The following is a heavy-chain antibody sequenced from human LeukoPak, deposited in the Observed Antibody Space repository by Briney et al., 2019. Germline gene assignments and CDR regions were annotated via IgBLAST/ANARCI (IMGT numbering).Heavy chain of an antibody. D-gene: IGHD1-26*01. V-gene: IGHV4-59*11. CDR2: IYYSGST. CDR1: GGSISSHY. CDR3: ARVGWGDYLDY. Sequence: SETLSLTCTVSGGSISSHYWSWIRQPPGKGLEWIGYIYYSGSTNYNPSLKSRVTISVDTSKNQFSLKLSSVTAADTAVYYCARVGWGDYLDYWGQGTLVTVSS. J-gene: IGHJ4*02.